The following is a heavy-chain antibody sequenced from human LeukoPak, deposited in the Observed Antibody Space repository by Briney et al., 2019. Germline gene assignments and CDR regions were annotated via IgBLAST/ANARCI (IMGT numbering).Heavy chain of an antibody. V-gene: IGHV1-18*01. J-gene: IGHJ5*02. CDR3: ARWFSSSSGAPFDP. D-gene: IGHD6-6*01. CDR2: IHTYNGHT. CDR1: GYTFNSYG. Sequence: ASVKVSCKSSGYTFNSYGITWVRQAPGQGLEWMGWIHTYNGHTNYAQKLQGRVTMTTDTSTSTAYMELRSLRSDDTAVYYCARWFSSSSGAPFDPWGQGTLVTVSS.